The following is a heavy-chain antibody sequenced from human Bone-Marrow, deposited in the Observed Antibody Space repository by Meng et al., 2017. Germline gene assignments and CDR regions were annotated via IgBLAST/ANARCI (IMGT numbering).Heavy chain of an antibody. CDR2: INDDGSST. Sequence: EGQLVEAGGGLIQPGGSLRLSCAASGFTFSTYNMHWVRQAPGKGLVWVSRINDDGSSTTYTDSVRGRFTISRDNAKNTLYLQMNSLRAEDTAVYYCARDLNWVVWDYWGQGTLVTVSS. CDR3: ARDLNWVVWDY. D-gene: IGHD3/OR15-3a*01. V-gene: IGHV3-74*01. J-gene: IGHJ4*02. CDR1: GFTFSTYN.